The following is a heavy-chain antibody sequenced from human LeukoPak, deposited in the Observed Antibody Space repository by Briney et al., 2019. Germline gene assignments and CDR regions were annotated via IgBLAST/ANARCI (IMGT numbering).Heavy chain of an antibody. CDR2: ISGSGGST. D-gene: IGHD3-22*01. CDR1: GFTFSSYA. Sequence: PGGSLRLSCAASGFTFSSYAMSWVRQAPGKGLEWVSAISGSGGSTYYADSAKGRFTISRDNSKNTLYLQMNSLRAEDTAVYYCAKADYYDSSSFDYWGQGTLVTVSS. V-gene: IGHV3-23*01. CDR3: AKADYYDSSSFDY. J-gene: IGHJ4*02.